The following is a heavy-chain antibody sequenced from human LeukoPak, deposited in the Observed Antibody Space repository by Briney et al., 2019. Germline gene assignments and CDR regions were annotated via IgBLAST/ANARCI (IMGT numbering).Heavy chain of an antibody. V-gene: IGHV3-7*03. Sequence: GGSLRLSCAASGFTFSSYWMSWVRQAPGKGLEWVANIKQDGSEKYYVDSVKGRFTISRDNSKNTVYLQLNNLRAEDTAVYYCAKRCSGSPFYYTDVWGKGTTVTVAS. J-gene: IGHJ6*03. CDR2: IKQDGSEK. D-gene: IGHD3-10*01. CDR1: GFTFSSYW. CDR3: AKRCSGSPFYYTDV.